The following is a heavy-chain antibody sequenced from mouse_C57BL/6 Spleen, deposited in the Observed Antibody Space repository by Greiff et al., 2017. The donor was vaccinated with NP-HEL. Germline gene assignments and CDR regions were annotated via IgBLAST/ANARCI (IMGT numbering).Heavy chain of an antibody. V-gene: IGHV10-1*01. CDR2: IRSKSNNYAT. Sequence: EVQRVESGGGLVQPKGSLKLSCAASGFSFNTYAMNWVRQAPGKGLEWVARIRSKSNNYATYYADSVKDRFTISRDDSESMLYLQMNNLKTEDTAMYYCVRHGLRQEDAMDYWGQGTSVTVSS. CDR3: VRHGLRQEDAMDY. CDR1: GFSFNTYA. D-gene: IGHD2-4*01. J-gene: IGHJ4*01.